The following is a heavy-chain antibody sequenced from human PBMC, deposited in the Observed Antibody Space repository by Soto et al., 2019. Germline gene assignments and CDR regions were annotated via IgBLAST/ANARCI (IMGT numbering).Heavy chain of an antibody. D-gene: IGHD1-7*01. V-gene: IGHV1-18*04. CDR1: GYPFGTYA. Sequence: ASVKGSCKASGYPFGTYAITWVRQAPGQGLEWVGWISTNSGNTYYAQNFQGRVTLTTDTSTTTAYMEFRSLTSDDTAIYYCARTYNWNSEGFDHWGQGTLVTVYS. CDR3: ARTYNWNSEGFDH. CDR2: ISTNSGNT. J-gene: IGHJ4*02.